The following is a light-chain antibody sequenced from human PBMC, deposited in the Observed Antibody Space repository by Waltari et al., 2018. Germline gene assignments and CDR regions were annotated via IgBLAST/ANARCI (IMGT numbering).Light chain of an antibody. V-gene: IGKV1-5*03. CDR1: QSLSNW. CDR3: QQYRNLWT. J-gene: IGKJ1*01. Sequence: DIQMTQSPPTLSASVGDRVTITCRASQSLSNWLAWYQQKPGKAHKVLIYKASTLESGVPSRFSGSGSGTEFTLTISSLQPDDFATYYCQQYRNLWTFGQGTKVEIK. CDR2: KAS.